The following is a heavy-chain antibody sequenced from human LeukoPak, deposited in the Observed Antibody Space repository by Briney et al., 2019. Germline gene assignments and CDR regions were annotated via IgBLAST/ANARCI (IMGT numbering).Heavy chain of an antibody. D-gene: IGHD2-15*01. Sequence: SQTLSLTCAVSGDSISNPGYSWSWIRQPSGKGLEWIGYIYHSGSTFYNPSLRSRVTISLDGSRNQFSLKLTSVTAASTAVYYCARDSDGGSYDHWGQGILVIVSS. CDR1: GDSISNPGYS. CDR2: IYHSGST. CDR3: ARDSDGGSYDH. V-gene: IGHV4-30-2*01. J-gene: IGHJ4*02.